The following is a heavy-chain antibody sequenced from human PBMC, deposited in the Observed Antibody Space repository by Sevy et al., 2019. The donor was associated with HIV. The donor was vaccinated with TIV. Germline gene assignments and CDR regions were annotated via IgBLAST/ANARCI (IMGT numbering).Heavy chain of an antibody. CDR2: IYYSGST. V-gene: IGHV4-59*08. D-gene: IGHD2-2*01. J-gene: IGHJ5*02. Sequence: LSLTCTVSGGSISSYYWSWIRQPPGKGLEWIGYIYYSGSTNYSPSLRGRVTLSVDTSKNQFSLKLSSVTAADTAVYYCARHEGCSSTTCHGGWFDPWGQGTLVTVSS. CDR1: GGSISSYY. CDR3: ARHEGCSSTTCHGGWFDP.